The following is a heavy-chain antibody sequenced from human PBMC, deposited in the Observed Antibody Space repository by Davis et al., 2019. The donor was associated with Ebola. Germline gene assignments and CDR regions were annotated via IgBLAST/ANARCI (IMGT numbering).Heavy chain of an antibody. Sequence: GESLKISCAASGFSFSDYSMNWVRQAPGKGLEWVSALSGGSGTTHYADSVKGRFTISRDNSKNMLYLQMNSLRPEDTAVYYCAKPSSFSSGYFDAFDKWGHGTLVTVSS. CDR1: GFSFSDYS. V-gene: IGHV3-23*01. CDR3: AKPSSFSSGYFDAFDK. D-gene: IGHD3-22*01. J-gene: IGHJ3*02. CDR2: LSGGSGTT.